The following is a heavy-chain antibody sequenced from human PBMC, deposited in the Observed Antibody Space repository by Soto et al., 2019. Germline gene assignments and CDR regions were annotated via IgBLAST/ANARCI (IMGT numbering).Heavy chain of an antibody. D-gene: IGHD2-21*02. CDR1: GFTFSSYA. CDR2: ISYDGSNK. V-gene: IGHV3-30-3*01. Sequence: GGSLRLSCAASGFTFSSYAMHWVRQAPGKGLEWVAVISYDGSNKYYADSVKGRFTISRDNSKNTLYLQMNSLRAEDTAVYYCAREDIAYCGGDCYSGAFDIWGQGTMVTVSS. CDR3: AREDIAYCGGDCYSGAFDI. J-gene: IGHJ3*02.